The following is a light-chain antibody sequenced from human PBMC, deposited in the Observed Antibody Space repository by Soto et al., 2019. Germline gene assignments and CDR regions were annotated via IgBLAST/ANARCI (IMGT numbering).Light chain of an antibody. CDR1: SSNIGAGYD. Sequence: QSVLTQPPSVSGAPGQRVTISCTGSSSNIGAGYDVHWYQQRPGTGPKLLIFGNINRPSGVPDRFSGSKSGTSASLAITGLQAEDEGDYYCLSYDSTLSDRYVFGTGTKVTVL. J-gene: IGLJ1*01. V-gene: IGLV1-40*01. CDR3: LSYDSTLSDRYV. CDR2: GNI.